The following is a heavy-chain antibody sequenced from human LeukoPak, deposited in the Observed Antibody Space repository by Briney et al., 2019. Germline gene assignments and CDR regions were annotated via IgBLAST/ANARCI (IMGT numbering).Heavy chain of an antibody. V-gene: IGHV3-7*01. CDR1: GLTSSSYW. D-gene: IGHD3-22*01. J-gene: IGHJ4*02. CDR3: ARGFDSSGYYRSPIDC. Sequence: GGSLRLSCAASGLTSSSYWMSWVRQAPGKGLEWVANIKQDGSEKYYVDSVKGRFTISRDNAKNSLYLQMNSLRAEDTAVYYCARGFDSSGYYRSPIDCWGQGTLVTVSS. CDR2: IKQDGSEK.